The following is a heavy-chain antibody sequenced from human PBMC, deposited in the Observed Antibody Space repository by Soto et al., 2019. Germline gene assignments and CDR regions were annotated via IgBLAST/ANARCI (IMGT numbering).Heavy chain of an antibody. V-gene: IGHV3-48*03. CDR2: ISSSGSTT. D-gene: IGHD3-22*01. Sequence: SLRLSCAASGFTFSSYEMNWVRQAPGKGLEWISYISSSGSTTYYADSVKGRFTISRDNAKNSLYLQMNSLRAEDTAVYYCARGVLYYNVRSGFDYWGQGTLVTVSS. CDR1: GFTFSSYE. CDR3: ARGVLYYNVRSGFDY. J-gene: IGHJ4*02.